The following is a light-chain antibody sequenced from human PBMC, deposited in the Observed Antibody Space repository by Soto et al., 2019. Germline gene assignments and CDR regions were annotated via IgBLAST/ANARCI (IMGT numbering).Light chain of an antibody. Sequence: EIVMTQSPATLSVSPGERATLSCRASQSVSSNLAWYQQKPGQAPRLLIYGASTRATGIPARFSGSGSGTEFPLTISSLQSEDFAVYYCQQYNNWPWTFDQGTKVEIK. CDR3: QQYNNWPWT. J-gene: IGKJ1*01. V-gene: IGKV3-15*01. CDR2: GAS. CDR1: QSVSSN.